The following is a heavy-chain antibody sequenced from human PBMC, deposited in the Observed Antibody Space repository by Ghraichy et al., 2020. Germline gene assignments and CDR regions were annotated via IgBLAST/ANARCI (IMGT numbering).Heavy chain of an antibody. CDR1: GGSFSGYY. CDR3: ARAINTMVRGALNWFDP. CDR2: INHSGST. V-gene: IGHV4-34*01. J-gene: IGHJ5*02. Sequence: SETLSLTCAVYGGSFSGYYWSWIRQPPGKGLEWIGEINHSGSTNYNPSLKSRVTISVDTSKNQFSLKLSSVTAADTAVYYCARAINTMVRGALNWFDPWGQGTLVTVSS. D-gene: IGHD3-10*01.